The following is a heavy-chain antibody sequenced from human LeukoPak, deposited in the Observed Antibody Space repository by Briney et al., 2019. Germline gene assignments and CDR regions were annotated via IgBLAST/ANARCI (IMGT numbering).Heavy chain of an antibody. D-gene: IGHD6-13*01. V-gene: IGHV3-23*01. CDR1: GFTSSSSA. CDR2: ISASGGST. J-gene: IGHJ4*02. Sequence: GGSLRLSCAASGFTSSSSAMSWARQVPGKGLEWVSGISASGGSTYYADSVRGRFTISRDNSKNTLYVQMNSLRDEDTAVYYCAKNPTYSSSFVDYWGQGTLVTVSS. CDR3: AKNPTYSSSFVDY.